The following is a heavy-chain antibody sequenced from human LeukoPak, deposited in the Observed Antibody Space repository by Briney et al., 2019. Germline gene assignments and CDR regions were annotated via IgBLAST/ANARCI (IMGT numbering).Heavy chain of an antibody. D-gene: IGHD6-13*01. V-gene: IGHV4-38-2*02. Sequence: SETLSLTCTVSGYSISSGYYWGWIRQPPGKGLEWIGSIYHSGSTYYNPSLKSRVTISVDTSKNQFSLKLSSVTAADTAVYYCARTARIAAAGDGFYYYSYMDVWGKGTTVTISS. J-gene: IGHJ6*03. CDR2: IYHSGST. CDR1: GYSISSGYY. CDR3: ARTARIAAAGDGFYYYSYMDV.